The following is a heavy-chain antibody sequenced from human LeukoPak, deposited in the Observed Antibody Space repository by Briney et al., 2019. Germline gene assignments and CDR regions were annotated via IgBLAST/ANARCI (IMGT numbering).Heavy chain of an antibody. J-gene: IGHJ4*02. D-gene: IGHD2-15*01. CDR2: ISGSGSST. CDR3: AKDGEYCSGGSCYSSSTYFDY. Sequence: GGSLRLSCAASGFTFSSCAMSWVRQAPGKGLEWVSGISGSGSSTYYADSVKGRFTISRDNSKNTLYLQMNSLRAEDTAVYYCAKDGEYCSGGSCYSSSTYFDYWGQGTLVTVSS. V-gene: IGHV3-23*01. CDR1: GFTFSSCA.